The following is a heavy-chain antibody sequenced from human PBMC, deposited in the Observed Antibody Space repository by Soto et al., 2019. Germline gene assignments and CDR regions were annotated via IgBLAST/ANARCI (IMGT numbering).Heavy chain of an antibody. CDR2: INPNSGGT. D-gene: IGHD3-10*01. Sequence: QVQLVQSGAEVKKPGASVKVSCKASGYTFTGYYMHWVRQAPGQGLEWMGWINPNSGGTNYAQKFQGWVTMTRATYISTAYMELSRLRSDDTAVYYCARVPILWFGESQYYFDYWGQGTLVTVSS. V-gene: IGHV1-2*04. CDR3: ARVPILWFGESQYYFDY. CDR1: GYTFTGYY. J-gene: IGHJ4*02.